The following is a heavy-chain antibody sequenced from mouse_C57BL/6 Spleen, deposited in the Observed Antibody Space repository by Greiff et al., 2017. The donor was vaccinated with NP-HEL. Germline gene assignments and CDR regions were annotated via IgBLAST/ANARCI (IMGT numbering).Heavy chain of an antibody. CDR3: ASYDYDEYYAMDY. D-gene: IGHD2-4*01. Sequence: QVQLQQPGAELVKPGASVKMSCKASGYTFTSYWITWVKQRPGQGLEWIGDIYPGSGSTNYNEKFKSKATLTVDTSSSTAYMQLSSLTSEDSAVYYCASYDYDEYYAMDYWGQGTSVTVSS. J-gene: IGHJ4*01. CDR2: IYPGSGST. V-gene: IGHV1-55*01. CDR1: GYTFTSYW.